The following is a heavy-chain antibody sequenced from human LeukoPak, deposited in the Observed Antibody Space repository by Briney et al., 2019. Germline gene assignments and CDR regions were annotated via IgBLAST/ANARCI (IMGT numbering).Heavy chain of an antibody. D-gene: IGHD3-9*01. J-gene: IGHJ4*02. CDR1: AYSFTSYC. V-gene: IGHV5-10-1*01. CDR3: ARHRKYDILTGYGSLFDY. CDR2: IDPSDSYT. Sequence: GESLRISSNGSAYSFTSYCISWVRQMPGQGLGWMGRIDPSDSYTNYSPSFQGHVTISADKSIGTAYLQWSSLKASDTAMYYCARHRKYDILTGYGSLFDYWGQGTLVTVSS.